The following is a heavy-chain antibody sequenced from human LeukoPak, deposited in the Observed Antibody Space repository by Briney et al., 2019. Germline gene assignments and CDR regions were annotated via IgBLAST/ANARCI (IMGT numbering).Heavy chain of an antibody. CDR1: GYTFTGYY. CDR2: INPNSGGA. CDR3: ARGGIARYCSSTSCYTGNDY. D-gene: IGHD2-2*02. J-gene: IGHJ4*02. V-gene: IGHV1-2*02. Sequence: GASVKVSCKASGYTFTGYYMHWVRQAPGQGLEWMGWINPNSGGANYAQKFQGRVTMTRDTSISTAYMELSRLRSDDTAVYYCARGGIARYCSSTSCYTGNDYWGQGTLVTVS.